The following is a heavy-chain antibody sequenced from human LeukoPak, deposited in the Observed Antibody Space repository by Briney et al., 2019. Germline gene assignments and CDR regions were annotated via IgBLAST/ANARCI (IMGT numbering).Heavy chain of an antibody. D-gene: IGHD3-22*01. CDR2: IYASGENT. Sequence: GGSLRLSCAASGFTFSSYAMTWVRQAPGRGLEWVSGIYASGENTYYADSVKGRFTISRDNSKNTLFLRMNSLRAEDTAVYFCAKQSLYDSSGHFHYWGQGTLVTVSS. CDR1: GFTFSSYA. V-gene: IGHV3-23*01. CDR3: AKQSLYDSSGHFHY. J-gene: IGHJ4*02.